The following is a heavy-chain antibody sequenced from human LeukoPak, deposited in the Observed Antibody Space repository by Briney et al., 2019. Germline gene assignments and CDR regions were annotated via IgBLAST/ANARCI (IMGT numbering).Heavy chain of an antibody. Sequence: SETLSLTCTVSGGSISSSTYYWGWIRQPPGKGLEWIGSIYYTGSTYYNPSLKSRLALSVDTSKNQFSLKLSSVTAADTAVYYCARLLLGYCSGGSCYSGDYWGQGTLVTVSS. CDR1: GGSISSSTYY. CDR2: IYYTGST. D-gene: IGHD2-15*01. J-gene: IGHJ4*02. V-gene: IGHV4-39*01. CDR3: ARLLLGYCSGGSCYSGDY.